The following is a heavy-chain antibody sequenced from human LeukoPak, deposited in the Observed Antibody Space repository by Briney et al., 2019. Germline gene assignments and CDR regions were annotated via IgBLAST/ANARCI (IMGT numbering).Heavy chain of an antibody. J-gene: IGHJ4*02. CDR3: ARDRWIYVPRYYFDY. CDR2: ISSSSSYI. V-gene: IGHV3-21*01. D-gene: IGHD5/OR15-5a*01. CDR1: GFTFSSYS. Sequence: PGGSLRLSCAASGFTFSSYSMNWVRQAPGKGLEWVSSISSSSSYIYYADSVKGRFTISRDNAKNSLYLQMNSLRAEDTAVYYCARDRWIYVPRYYFDYWGQGTLVTVSS.